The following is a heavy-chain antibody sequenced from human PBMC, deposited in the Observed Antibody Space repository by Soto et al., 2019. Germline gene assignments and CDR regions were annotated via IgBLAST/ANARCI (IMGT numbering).Heavy chain of an antibody. Sequence: SGPTLVNPTETLTLTCTFSGFSITSPGMSDSWIRQPPGRALEWLALIERDDDDKYYSTSLKTRLTISKDTRKNQVVLTMANMDPADTATYYCARSIRGPRKFNGMDVWGQGTTVTVSS. CDR2: IERDDDDK. J-gene: IGHJ6*02. V-gene: IGHV2-70*13. D-gene: IGHD1-20*01. CDR3: ARSIRGPRKFNGMDV. CDR1: GFSITSPGMS.